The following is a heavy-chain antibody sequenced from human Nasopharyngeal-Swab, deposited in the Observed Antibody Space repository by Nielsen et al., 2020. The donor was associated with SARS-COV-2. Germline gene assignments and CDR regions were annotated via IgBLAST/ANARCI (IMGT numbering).Heavy chain of an antibody. J-gene: IGHJ4*02. V-gene: IGHV4-39*01. CDR3: ARLDVSAAGRDH. D-gene: IGHD6-13*01. Sequence: RQAPGKGLEWIGSIYYSGSTYYNPSLKSRVTISVDTSKNQFSLKLSFVTAADTAVYYCARLDVSAAGRDHWGQGTLVTVSS. CDR2: IYYSGST.